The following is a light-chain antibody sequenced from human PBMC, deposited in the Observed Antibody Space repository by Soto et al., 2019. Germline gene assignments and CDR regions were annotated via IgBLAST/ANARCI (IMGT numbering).Light chain of an antibody. CDR1: QSVSSNY. CDR3: QQFGSSPLYA. CDR2: GAS. J-gene: IGKJ2*01. V-gene: IGKV3-20*01. Sequence: EIVLTQSPGTLSLSPGERATLSCRASQSVSSNYLAWYQQIPGQAPRLLIYGASSRATGIPDRFSGSGSGTDFTLTISRLEPEDFAVYYCQQFGSSPLYAFGQGTKLEIK.